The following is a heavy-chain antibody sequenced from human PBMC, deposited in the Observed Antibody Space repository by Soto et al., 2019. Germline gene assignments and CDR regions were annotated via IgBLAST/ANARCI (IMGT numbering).Heavy chain of an antibody. CDR2: ISYDGSNK. V-gene: IGHV3-30-3*01. J-gene: IGHJ4*02. CDR3: ARDRGSTSGFDY. D-gene: IGHD2-2*01. Sequence: ESVGGVVQPGRSLRLSCAASGFTFSSYAMHWVRQAPGKGLEWVAVISYDGSNKYYADSVKGRFTISRDNSKNTLYLQMNSLRAEDTAVYYCARDRGSTSGFDYWGQGTLVTVSS. CDR1: GFTFSSYA.